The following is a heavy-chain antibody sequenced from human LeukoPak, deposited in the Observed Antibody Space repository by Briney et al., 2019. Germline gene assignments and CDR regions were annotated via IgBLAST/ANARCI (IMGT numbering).Heavy chain of an antibody. CDR2: IWYDGSNK. Sequence: GGSLRLSCAASGFTFSSYGMHWVRQAPGKGLEWVAVIWYDGSNKYYVDSVRGRFTISRDNAKNSLYLQMNGLRAEDTAVYYCARGQTWQYCSGVSCQFQGFDIWGQGTMVTVSS. J-gene: IGHJ3*02. CDR1: GFTFSSYG. CDR3: ARGQTWQYCSGVSCQFQGFDI. D-gene: IGHD2-15*01. V-gene: IGHV3-33*01.